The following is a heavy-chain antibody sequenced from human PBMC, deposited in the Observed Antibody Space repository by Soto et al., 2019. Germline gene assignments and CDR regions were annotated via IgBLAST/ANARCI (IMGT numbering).Heavy chain of an antibody. CDR3: ARDLGGYSYGYIGY. D-gene: IGHD5-18*01. J-gene: IGHJ4*02. Sequence: PSETLSLTCTVSGGSVSSGSYYWSWIRQPPGKGLEWIGYIYYSGSTNYNPSLKSRVTISVDTSKNQFSLKLGSVTAADTAVYYCARDLGGYSYGYIGYWGQGTLVTVSS. CDR2: IYYSGST. CDR1: GGSVSSGSYY. V-gene: IGHV4-61*01.